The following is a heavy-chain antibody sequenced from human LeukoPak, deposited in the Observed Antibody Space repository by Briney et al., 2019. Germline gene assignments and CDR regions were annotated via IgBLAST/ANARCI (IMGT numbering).Heavy chain of an antibody. CDR1: GYFISSGYY. D-gene: IGHD3-3*01. CDR3: ARERSGSEIFARSFDI. J-gene: IGHJ3*02. CDR2: IHHSGGT. Sequence: SETPSLTCTVSGYFISSGYYWGWIRQPPGKGLQWIGSIHHSGGTYYNPSLKSRVTISVDTSKNQFSLKLSSVTAADTAVYYCARERSGSEIFARSFDIWGQGTMVTVSS. V-gene: IGHV4-38-2*02.